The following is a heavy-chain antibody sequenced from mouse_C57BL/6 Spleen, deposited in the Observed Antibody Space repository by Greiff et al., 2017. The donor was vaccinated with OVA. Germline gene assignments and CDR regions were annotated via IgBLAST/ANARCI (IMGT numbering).Heavy chain of an antibody. CDR2: INPSTGGT. J-gene: IGHJ3*01. CDR1: GYSFTGYY. D-gene: IGHD6-1*01. CDR3: ARGAAPFAY. V-gene: IGHV1-42*01. Sequence: DVKLVESGPELVKPGASVKISCKASGYSFTGYYMYWVKQSPEKSLEWIGEINPSTGGTTYNQKFKAKATLTVDKSSSTAYMQLKSLTSEDSAVYYCARGAAPFAYWGQGTLVTVSA.